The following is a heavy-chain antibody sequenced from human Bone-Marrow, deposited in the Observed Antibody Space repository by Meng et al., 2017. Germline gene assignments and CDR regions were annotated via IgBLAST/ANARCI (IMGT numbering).Heavy chain of an antibody. CDR2: ISAYKGNT. CDR1: GYTFTSYG. CDR3: ARASTVVTRSSFDP. J-gene: IGHJ5*02. V-gene: IGHV1-18*01. D-gene: IGHD4-23*01. Sequence: VQLVQSGAVVTKPGDSVTVSCKASGYTFTSYGISWVRQAPGQGLEWMGWISAYKGNTNYVQKFQGRVTRTTDTSTSKAYMELRSLRSDDTAVYYCARASTVVTRSSFDPWGQGTLVTVSS.